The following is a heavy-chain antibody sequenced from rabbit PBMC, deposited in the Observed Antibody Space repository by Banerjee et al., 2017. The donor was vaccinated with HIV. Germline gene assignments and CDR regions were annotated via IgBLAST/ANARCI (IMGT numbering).Heavy chain of an antibody. CDR2: IYAAGSGTS. CDR3: ARRNSDGRDYGTFHL. Sequence: QLVESGGGLVQPGGSLKLSCTASGFALSSNDMNWVRQAPGKGLEWNGTIYAAGSGTSDYATWVSGRFTISSHNAQNTLYLQLNSLTAADTATYFCARRNSDGRDYGTFHLWGPGTLVTVS. CDR1: GFALSSND. D-gene: IGHD2-1*01. J-gene: IGHJ4*01. V-gene: IGHV1S7*01.